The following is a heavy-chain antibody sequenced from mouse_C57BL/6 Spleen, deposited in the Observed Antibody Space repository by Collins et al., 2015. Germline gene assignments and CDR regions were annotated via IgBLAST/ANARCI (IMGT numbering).Heavy chain of an antibody. J-gene: IGHJ1*03. CDR1: GYSITSGYY. D-gene: IGHD1-1*01. CDR2: ISYDGRN. V-gene: IGHV3-6*01. CDR3: AREFFHYYGSSYVLYWYFDV. Sequence: DVQLQESGPGLVKPSQSLTLTCSVTGYSITSGYYWNWIRQFPGNKLEWMGYISYDGRNNYNPSLKNRISITRDTSKNQFFLKLNSVTTEDTVTYYCAREFFHYYGSSYVLYWYFDVWGTGTTVTVSS.